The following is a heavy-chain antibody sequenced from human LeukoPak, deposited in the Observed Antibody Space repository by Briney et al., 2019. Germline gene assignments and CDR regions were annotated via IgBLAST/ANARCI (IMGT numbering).Heavy chain of an antibody. D-gene: IGHD1-7*01. J-gene: IGHJ4*02. CDR3: AKDQGITGTFDY. V-gene: IGHV3-23*01. CDR2: ISGSGSGGST. Sequence: GGSLRLSCAASGFTFSSYAMTWVRQAPGKGLEWVSSISGSGSGGSTYYADSVKGRFTISRDNSKNTLYLQMNSLRAEDTAVYYCAKDQGITGTFDYWGQGTLVTVPS. CDR1: GFTFSSYA.